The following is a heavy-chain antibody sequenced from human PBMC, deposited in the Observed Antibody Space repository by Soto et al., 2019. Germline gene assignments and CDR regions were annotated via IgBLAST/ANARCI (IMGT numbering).Heavy chain of an antibody. CDR2: ISYDGSNK. V-gene: IGHV3-30*03. D-gene: IGHD3-9*01. J-gene: IGHJ4*02. CDR1: GFTFSSYG. Sequence: PGGSLRLSCAASGFTFSSYGMHWVRQAPGKGLEWVAVISYDGSNKYYADSVKGRFTISRDNSKNTLYLQMNSLRAEDTAVYYCASDILTGYKIPDRPIDYWGPGTIVTVYS. CDR3: ASDILTGYKIPDRPIDY.